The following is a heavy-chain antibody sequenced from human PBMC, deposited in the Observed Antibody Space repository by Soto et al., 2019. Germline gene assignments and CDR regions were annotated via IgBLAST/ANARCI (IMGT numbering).Heavy chain of an antibody. CDR1: GGSISSYY. V-gene: IGHV4-59*01. CDR3: ARSSSSGWLPGYYGMDV. D-gene: IGHD6-19*01. J-gene: IGHJ6*02. CDR2: IYYSGST. Sequence: QVQLQESGPGLVKPSETLSLTCTVSGGSISSYYWSWIRQPPGKGLEWIGYIYYSGSTNYNPSLKRRVTISVDTSKNQFSLKLSSVTAADTAVYYCARSSSSGWLPGYYGMDVWGQGTTVTVSS.